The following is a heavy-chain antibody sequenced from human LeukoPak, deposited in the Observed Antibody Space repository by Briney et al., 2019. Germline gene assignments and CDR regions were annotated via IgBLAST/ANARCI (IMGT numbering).Heavy chain of an antibody. CDR1: GFTVSSNY. J-gene: IGHJ4*02. D-gene: IGHD2-2*01. V-gene: IGHV3-23*01. Sequence: PGGSLRLSCAASGFTVSSNYMSWVRQAPGKGLEWVSAISGSGGSTYYADSVKGRFTISRDNSKNTLYLQMNSLRAEDTAVYYCAKGFCSSTSCTSYFDYWGQGTLVTVSS. CDR2: ISGSGGST. CDR3: AKGFCSSTSCTSYFDY.